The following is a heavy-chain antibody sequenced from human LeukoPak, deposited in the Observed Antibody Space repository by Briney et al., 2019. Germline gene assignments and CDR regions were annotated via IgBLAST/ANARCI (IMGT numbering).Heavy chain of an antibody. D-gene: IGHD4-11*01. CDR1: GGSISSGTYY. J-gene: IGHJ4*02. CDR3: ARNDGSNYAYSFDT. V-gene: IGHV4-61*02. Sequence: SETLALTCTVSGGSISSGTYYWSWIRQPAGKGLEWVGRIYASGSTTYSPSLKSRVTISGATSKNQFSLKLSSVTAADTAVYYCARNDGSNYAYSFDTWGQGTLVTVSS. CDR2: IYASGST.